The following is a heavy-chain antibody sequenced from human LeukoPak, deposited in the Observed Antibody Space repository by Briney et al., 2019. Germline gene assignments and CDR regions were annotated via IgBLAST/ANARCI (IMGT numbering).Heavy chain of an antibody. Sequence: ASVKVSCKASGYTFTDYFMHWVRQAPGQGLEWMSWINPNSGGTNYAQRFQSRVTMTRDTSISTVYMELSRLTSDDTAVYYCSRDLGGSYNDYWGQGTMVTVSS. CDR3: SRDLGGSYNDY. CDR2: INPNSGGT. J-gene: IGHJ4*02. V-gene: IGHV1-2*02. D-gene: IGHD1-26*01. CDR1: GYTFTDYF.